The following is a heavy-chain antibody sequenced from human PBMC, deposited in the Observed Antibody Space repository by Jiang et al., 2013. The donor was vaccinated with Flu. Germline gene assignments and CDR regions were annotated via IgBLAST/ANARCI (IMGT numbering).Heavy chain of an antibody. CDR3: ARVRFGEVPEYFDY. Sequence: GSGLVKPSGTLSLTCAVSGGSISSSNWWSWVRQPPGKGLEWIGEIYHSGSTNYNPSLKSRVTISVDKSKNQFSLKLSSVTAADTAVYYCARVRFGEVPEYFDYWGQGNPGHRLL. CDR1: GGSISSSNW. CDR2: IYHSGST. V-gene: IGHV4-4*02. J-gene: IGHJ4*02. D-gene: IGHD3-10*01.